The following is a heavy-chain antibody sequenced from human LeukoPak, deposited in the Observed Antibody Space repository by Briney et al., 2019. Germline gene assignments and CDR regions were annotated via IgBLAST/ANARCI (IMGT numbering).Heavy chain of an antibody. Sequence: GGSLRLSCAASGFTFSDYYMSWIRQAPGKGLEWVSYISSSGSTIYYADSVKGRFTISRDNAKNSLYLQMNSLRAEDTAVYYCARNQKSTYYDFWSGYYEIDYWGQGTLVTVSS. CDR3: ARNQKSTYYDFWSGYYEIDY. J-gene: IGHJ4*02. V-gene: IGHV3-11*01. D-gene: IGHD3-3*01. CDR1: GFTFSDYY. CDR2: ISSSGSTI.